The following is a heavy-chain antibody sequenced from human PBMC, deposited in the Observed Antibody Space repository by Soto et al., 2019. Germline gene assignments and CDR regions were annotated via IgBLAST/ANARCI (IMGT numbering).Heavy chain of an antibody. CDR1: GGSISSGGYY. J-gene: IGHJ4*02. Sequence: TSETLSHTCTFSGGSISSGGYYLSWIRQHPGKGLEWIGYIYYSGNTYYNPSLKSRVTISVGTSKNQFSLKLSSVAAADTAVYYCARGGGSYPYWGQGTLVTVSS. CDR2: IYYSGNT. V-gene: IGHV4-31*03. D-gene: IGHD1-26*01. CDR3: ARGGGSYPY.